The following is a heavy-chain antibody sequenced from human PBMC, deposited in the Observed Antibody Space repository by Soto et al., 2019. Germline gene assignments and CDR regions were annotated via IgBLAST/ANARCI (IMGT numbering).Heavy chain of an antibody. D-gene: IGHD2-2*01. CDR3: ARAPIVVVLAAMGLYYFDY. Sequence: QVQLQESGPGLVKPSQTLSLTCTVSGGSISSGGYYWSWIRQHPGKGLEWIGYIYYSGSTYYNPSLKSRVTISVATSKNQFSLKLSSVTAADTAVYYCARAPIVVVLAAMGLYYFDYWGQGTLVTVSS. J-gene: IGHJ4*02. V-gene: IGHV4-31*03. CDR1: GGSISSGGYY. CDR2: IYYSGST.